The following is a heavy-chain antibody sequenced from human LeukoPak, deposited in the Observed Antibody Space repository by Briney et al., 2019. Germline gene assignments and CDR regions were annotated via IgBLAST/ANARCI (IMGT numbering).Heavy chain of an antibody. CDR3: AREYSSSWGGYFDY. V-gene: IGHV4-34*01. CDR2: INHNGST. J-gene: IGHJ4*02. Sequence: KPSETLSLTCAVYGGSFSGYYWSWIRQPPGKGLEWIGEINHNGSTNYNPSLKSRVTISVDTSKNQFSLKLSSVTAADTAVYYCAREYSSSWGGYFDYWGQGTLVTVSS. D-gene: IGHD6-13*01. CDR1: GGSFSGYY.